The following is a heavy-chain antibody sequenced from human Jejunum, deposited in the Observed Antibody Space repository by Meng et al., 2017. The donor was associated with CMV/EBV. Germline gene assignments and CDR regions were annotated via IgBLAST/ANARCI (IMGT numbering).Heavy chain of an antibody. CDR2: INPSGYNT. J-gene: IGHJ6*02. Sequence: KASGYILTDYYIHWVRQAPGQGREWMALINPSGYNTNYTQKFQGRITVTRDTSTRTVYMELNNLTFEDTAVYYCAKEGVLYGMDVWGQGTTVTVSS. V-gene: IGHV1-46*01. CDR3: AKEGVLYGMDV. CDR1: GYILTDYY. D-gene: IGHD4/OR15-4a*01.